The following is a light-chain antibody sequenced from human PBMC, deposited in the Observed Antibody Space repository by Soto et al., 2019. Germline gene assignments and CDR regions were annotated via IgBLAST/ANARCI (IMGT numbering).Light chain of an antibody. CDR2: AAS. Sequence: DIQLTQSPSFLSPSIGESVTITCRASQVISTSLAWYQVKPGKAPKLLIYAASTLESGVPSRFSATVSGTEFSLTITSLQPEDFATYYCQQYHIYSGTFGQGTKVDIK. J-gene: IGKJ1*01. V-gene: IGKV1-9*01. CDR3: QQYHIYSGT. CDR1: QVISTS.